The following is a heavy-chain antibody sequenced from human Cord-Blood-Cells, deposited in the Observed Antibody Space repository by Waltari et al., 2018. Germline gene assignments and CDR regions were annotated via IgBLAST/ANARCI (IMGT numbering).Heavy chain of an antibody. CDR2: IIPIFGTA. V-gene: IGHV1-69*01. CDR3: ARELGSYDFWSGYYY. Sequence: QVQLVQSGAEVKKPGSPVKVSCKASGGTFSSYAISWVRQAPGQGLEWLGGIIPIFGTANYAQEFQGRVTISADESTSTAYMELSSLRSEDTAVYYCARELGSYDFWSGYYYWGQGTLVTVSS. CDR1: GGTFSSYA. D-gene: IGHD3-3*01. J-gene: IGHJ4*02.